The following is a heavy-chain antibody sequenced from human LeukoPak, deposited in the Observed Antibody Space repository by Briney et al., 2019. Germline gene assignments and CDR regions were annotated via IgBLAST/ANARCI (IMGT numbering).Heavy chain of an antibody. Sequence: GGSLSLSCAASGFTFSNYWMHWVRHAPRQGLVWVSRINSDGSSTTSADSLKGRFTISRDNATNTLYLQMNSLRAEDTAVYYCAKGGATVIDYWGQGTLVTVSS. J-gene: IGHJ4*02. CDR2: INSDGSST. D-gene: IGHD4-17*01. CDR3: AKGGATVIDY. V-gene: IGHV3-74*01. CDR1: GFTFSNYW.